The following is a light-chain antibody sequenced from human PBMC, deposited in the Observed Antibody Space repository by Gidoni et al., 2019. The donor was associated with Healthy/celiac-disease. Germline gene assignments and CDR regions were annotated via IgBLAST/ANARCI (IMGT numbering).Light chain of an antibody. CDR3: QAGDSSTYV. Sequence: SYELPQPPSVSVSPGQTASITCSGDKLGDKYACWYQQKPGQSPVLVIYQDRKRPSGIPERFSGSNSGKTANLTISGTQARDEADYYCQAGDSSTYVCGTGTKVTVL. J-gene: IGLJ1*01. V-gene: IGLV3-1*01. CDR1: KLGDKY. CDR2: QDR.